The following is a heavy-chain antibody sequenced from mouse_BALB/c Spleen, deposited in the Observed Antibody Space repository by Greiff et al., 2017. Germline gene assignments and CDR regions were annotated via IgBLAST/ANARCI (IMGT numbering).Heavy chain of an antibody. CDR3: ARREDRITTGLDY. J-gene: IGHJ2*01. D-gene: IGHD2-4*01. Sequence: EVHLVESGGDLVKPGGSLKLSCAASGFTFSSYGMSWVRQTPDKRLEWVGTISSGGSNTYYPDSVKGRFTISRDNAKNTLYLQMSSLKSEDTAMYYCARREDRITTGLDYWGQGTTVTVSS. CDR1: GFTFSSYG. CDR2: ISSGGSNT. V-gene: IGHV5-6*01.